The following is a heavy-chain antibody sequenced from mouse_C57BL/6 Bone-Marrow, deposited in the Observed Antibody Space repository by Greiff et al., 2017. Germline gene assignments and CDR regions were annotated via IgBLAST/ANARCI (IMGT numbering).Heavy chain of an antibody. V-gene: IGHV1-81*01. Sequence: QVQLQQSGAELARPGASVKLSCEASGYTFTSYGISWVRQRPGQGLEWIGEICPRGGNTYYHEKLKGKATLTADKSSSTAYMELRSLTSEDSAVYFCALFITTVNGYFDVWGTGTTATVSS. CDR1: GYTFTSYG. CDR3: ALFITTVNGYFDV. D-gene: IGHD1-1*01. J-gene: IGHJ1*03. CDR2: ICPRGGNT.